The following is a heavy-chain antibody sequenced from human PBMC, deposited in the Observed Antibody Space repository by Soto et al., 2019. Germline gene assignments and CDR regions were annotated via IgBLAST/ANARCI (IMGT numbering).Heavy chain of an antibody. CDR1: GGSFSGYY. V-gene: IGHV4-34*01. J-gene: IGHJ6*02. Sequence: PSETLSLTCAVYGGSFSGYYWSWIRQPPGKGLEWIGEINHSGSTNYNPSLKSRVTISVDTSKNQFSLKLNSVTAADTAVYYCARGPKGEVGGTWYYYAMVVWGQGTTVTVSS. CDR3: ARGPKGEVGGTWYYYAMVV. D-gene: IGHD1-26*01. CDR2: INHSGST.